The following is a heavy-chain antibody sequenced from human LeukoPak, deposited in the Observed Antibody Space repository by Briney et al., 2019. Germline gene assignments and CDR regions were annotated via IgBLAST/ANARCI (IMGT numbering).Heavy chain of an antibody. CDR3: ARVYYGSGSYNYFDY. J-gene: IGHJ4*02. Sequence: GGSLRLSCAASGFTFSSYSMNWVRQAPGKGLEWVSSISSSSSYIYYADSVKGRFTISRDNAKNSLYLQMNSLRAEDTAVYYCARVYYGSGSYNYFDYRGQGTLVTVSS. CDR2: ISSSSSYI. CDR1: GFTFSSYS. V-gene: IGHV3-21*01. D-gene: IGHD3-10*01.